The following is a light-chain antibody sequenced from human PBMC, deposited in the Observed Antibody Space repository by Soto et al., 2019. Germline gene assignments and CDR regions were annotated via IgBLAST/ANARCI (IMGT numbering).Light chain of an antibody. CDR3: QQYNNWPPWT. CDR1: QSVSNN. CDR2: DAS. Sequence: ILMTQSPATLSVSPRERATLSCRASQSVSNNLAWYQQKPGQAPRLLIYDASTRATGIPARFSGSGSGTEFTPTISGLQSEDFAVYYCQQYNNWPPWTFGQGTKVEIK. V-gene: IGKV3-15*01. J-gene: IGKJ1*01.